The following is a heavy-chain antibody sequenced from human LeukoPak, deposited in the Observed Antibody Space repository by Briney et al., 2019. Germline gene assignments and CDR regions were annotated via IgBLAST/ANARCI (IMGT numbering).Heavy chain of an antibody. D-gene: IGHD6-13*01. CDR3: AREAAAPGENYFDY. CDR1: GYNFTGYY. Sequence: GASVKVSCKASGYNFTGYYMHWVRQAPGQGLEWMGWINPNSGGTNYAQKFQGRVTMTRDMSISTAYMELSRLRSGDTAVYYCAREAAAPGENYFDYWGQGTLVTVSS. V-gene: IGHV1-2*02. CDR2: INPNSGGT. J-gene: IGHJ4*02.